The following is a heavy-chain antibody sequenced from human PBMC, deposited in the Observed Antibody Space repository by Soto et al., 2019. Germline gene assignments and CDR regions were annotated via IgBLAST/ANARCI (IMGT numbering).Heavy chain of an antibody. J-gene: IGHJ5*02. V-gene: IGHV4-4*02. Sequence: QVQLQESGPRLVKPSGTLSLSCAVSGGSISSGHWWSWVRQPPGKGLEWLGEIYHSGRTNYKESHKSRVTISVDKSKNKCSLNLTSVAAADTAVYYCASRTGVRGVMSTWFDPWGQGTLVTVAS. D-gene: IGHD3-10*01. CDR2: IYHSGRT. CDR1: GGSISSGHW. CDR3: ASRTGVRGVMSTWFDP.